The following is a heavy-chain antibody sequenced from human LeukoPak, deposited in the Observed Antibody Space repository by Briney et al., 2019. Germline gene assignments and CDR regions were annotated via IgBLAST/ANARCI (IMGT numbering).Heavy chain of an antibody. CDR1: GGSFSGYY. Sequence: SETLSLTCAVYGGSFSGYYWSWIREPPGKGLEWIGEINHSGRANYNPSLKSRVTISVDTSKNQFSLTLSSVTAADTAVYYCARHTRYCSSTSCYTYYYYGMDVWGQGTTVTVSS. J-gene: IGHJ6*02. D-gene: IGHD2-2*01. CDR3: ARHTRYCSSTSCYTYYYYGMDV. CDR2: INHSGRA. V-gene: IGHV4-34*01.